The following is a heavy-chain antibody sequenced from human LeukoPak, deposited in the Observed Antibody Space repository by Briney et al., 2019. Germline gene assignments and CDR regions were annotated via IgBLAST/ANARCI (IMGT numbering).Heavy chain of an antibody. D-gene: IGHD3-10*01. CDR3: ARVEYYGSGSLMYYFDY. J-gene: IGHJ4*02. V-gene: IGHV1-2*02. CDR2: IHPHTSGT. CDR1: GYTFTGYY. Sequence: ASVKVSCTASGYTFTGYYLHWVRQAPGQGLEWMGWIHPHTSGTKYAQKFQGRVTMTRDTSITTVYMELSRLTSDDTAVYYCARVEYYGSGSLMYYFDYWGQGALVTVSS.